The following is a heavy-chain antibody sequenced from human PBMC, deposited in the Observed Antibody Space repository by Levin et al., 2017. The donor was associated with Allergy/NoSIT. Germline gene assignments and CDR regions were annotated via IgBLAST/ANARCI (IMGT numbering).Heavy chain of an antibody. D-gene: IGHD2-2*01. J-gene: IGHJ4*02. Sequence: PGESLKISCKGSGYSFTNYWIGWVRQMPGKGLEWMGIIYPGDSDTRYSPSFQGQVTISADRSISTAYLQWSSLKASDTAMYYCASTYCRDTTCYAFDYWGQGTLVTVSS. CDR1: GYSFTNYW. CDR3: ASTYCRDTTCYAFDY. CDR2: IYPGDSDT. V-gene: IGHV5-51*01.